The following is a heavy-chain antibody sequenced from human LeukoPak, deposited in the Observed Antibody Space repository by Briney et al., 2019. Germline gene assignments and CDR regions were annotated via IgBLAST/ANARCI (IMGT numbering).Heavy chain of an antibody. CDR2: INTNTGNP. J-gene: IGHJ6*02. V-gene: IGHV7-4-1*02. CDR3: AISTGITGYYYAMDV. D-gene: IGHD3-9*01. Sequence: ASVKVSCKDSGYTFTSYAMNWVRQAPGQGLEWMGWINTNTGNPTYAQGFTGRLVFSLDTSVSTAYLQISSLKAEDTAVYYCAISTGITGYYYAMDVWGQGTKVTVSS. CDR1: GYTFTSYA.